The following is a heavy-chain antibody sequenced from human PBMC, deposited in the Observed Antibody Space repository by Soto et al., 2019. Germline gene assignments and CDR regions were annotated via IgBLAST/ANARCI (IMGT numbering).Heavy chain of an antibody. CDR2: IIPIFGTA. D-gene: IGHD3-22*01. J-gene: IGHJ4*02. V-gene: IGHV1-69*01. CDR3: ARDHIDSNSPLKGFDY. CDR1: GGTFSSYA. Sequence: QVQLVQSGAEVKKPGSSVKVSCKASGGTFSSYAITWVRKAPGQGLEWMGGIIPIFGTATYPQKFQGRVTITADEATSTAYKELSSLRSEDTAVYYCARDHIDSNSPLKGFDYWGQGSLVTVSS.